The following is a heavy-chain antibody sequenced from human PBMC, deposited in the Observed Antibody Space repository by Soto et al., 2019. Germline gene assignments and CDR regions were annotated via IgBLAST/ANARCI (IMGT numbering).Heavy chain of an antibody. CDR1: GGSFSGYY. J-gene: IGHJ6*02. CDR3: AREASITMIVPGNADV. V-gene: IGHV4-34*01. Sequence: SETLSLTCAVYGGSFSGYYWSWIRQPPGKGLEWIGEINHSGSTNYNPSLKSRVTISVDTSKNQFSLKLSSVTAADTAVYYCAREASITMIVPGNADVWGQGTTVTVSS. CDR2: INHSGST. D-gene: IGHD3-22*01.